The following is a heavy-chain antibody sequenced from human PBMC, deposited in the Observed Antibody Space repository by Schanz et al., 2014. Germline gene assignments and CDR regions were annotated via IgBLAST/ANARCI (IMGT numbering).Heavy chain of an antibody. J-gene: IGHJ4*02. CDR1: GFTFSSYA. CDR3: ARGGPAYYFDD. Sequence: VQLVESGGGLVQPGGSLRLSCTASGFTFSSYAMSWVRQAPGMGLEWVSAISGRDGSTYYADSVRGRFTISRDNSKNTLYLQMNSLRAEDTAVYYCARGGPAYYFDDWGQGTLVTVSS. CDR2: ISGRDGST. V-gene: IGHV3-23*04.